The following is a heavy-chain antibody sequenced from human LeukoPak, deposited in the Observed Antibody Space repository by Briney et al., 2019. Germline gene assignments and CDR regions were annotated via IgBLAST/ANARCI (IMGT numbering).Heavy chain of an antibody. CDR3: ARHLEPHGDLLP. Sequence: ESLKISYKGSGYSFTSYWIGWVRQMPGKGLEWMGIIYPGDSDTRYSPSFQGQVTISADKSISTAYLQWGSLKASDTAMYYCARHLEPHGDLLPWGQGTMVTVSS. CDR1: GYSFTSYW. V-gene: IGHV5-51*01. CDR2: IYPGDSDT. J-gene: IGHJ3*01. D-gene: IGHD4-17*01.